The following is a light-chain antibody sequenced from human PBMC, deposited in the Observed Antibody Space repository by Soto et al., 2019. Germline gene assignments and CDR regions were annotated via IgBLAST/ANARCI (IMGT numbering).Light chain of an antibody. Sequence: EIVLTQSPGTLSLSPGERATLSCRASQSVSSSYLAWYQRKPGQAPRLLIYGASRRGTDIPIRFSGSGSGTDFTLTITRLEPEDFAVYYCQQYGSSPPTFGQGTKVEIK. J-gene: IGKJ1*01. CDR1: QSVSSSY. CDR3: QQYGSSPPT. V-gene: IGKV3-20*01. CDR2: GAS.